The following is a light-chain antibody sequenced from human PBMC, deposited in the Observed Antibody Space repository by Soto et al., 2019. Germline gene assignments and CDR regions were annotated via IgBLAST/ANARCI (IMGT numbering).Light chain of an antibody. J-gene: IGLJ7*01. CDR3: SSYTSSRAYV. CDR2: EVS. V-gene: IGLV2-14*01. Sequence: SALTQPASVSGSPGQSITISCTGTSSDVGGYNYVSWYQQQSGKAPKLMIHEVSNRPSGVSNRFSGSKSVNTASLTISGLQAEDEADYYCSSYTSSRAYVFGIGTQLTVL. CDR1: SSDVGGYNY.